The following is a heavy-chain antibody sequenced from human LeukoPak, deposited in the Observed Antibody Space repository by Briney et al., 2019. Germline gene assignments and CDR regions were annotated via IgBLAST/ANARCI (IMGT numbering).Heavy chain of an antibody. D-gene: IGHD2-2*01. CDR3: ARGKVPAALDAFDI. V-gene: IGHV4-34*01. CDR1: GGSFSGYY. J-gene: IGHJ3*02. CDR2: INHSGST. Sequence: SETLSLTCAVYGGSFSGYYWSRIRQPPGKGLEWIGEINHSGSTNYNPSLKSRVTISVDTSKNQFSLKLSSVTAADTAVYYCARGKVPAALDAFDIWGQGTMVTVSS.